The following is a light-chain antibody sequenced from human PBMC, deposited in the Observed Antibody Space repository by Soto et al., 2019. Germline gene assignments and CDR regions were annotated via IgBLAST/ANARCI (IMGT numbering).Light chain of an antibody. Sequence: DIQMTQSPSTLSASVGDRVTITCRASQGISSCLAWYQHKPGKAPKFLIYDASSLESGVPSRFSGSGSGTEFTLTISNLQPDDFATYFCQHYNNYPRAFGQGTKVDIK. CDR1: QGISSC. V-gene: IGKV1-5*01. CDR3: QHYNNYPRA. CDR2: DAS. J-gene: IGKJ1*01.